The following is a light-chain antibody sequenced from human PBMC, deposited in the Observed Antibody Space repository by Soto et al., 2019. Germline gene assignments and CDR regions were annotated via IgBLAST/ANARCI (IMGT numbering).Light chain of an antibody. J-gene: IGKJ3*01. CDR1: QNILYIPNNKSS. CDR3: QQYYASPFT. Sequence: DIVMTQSPDSLAVSLGERATVNCTSSQNILYIPNNKSSLAWYQQKPGQPPKLLIYWASTRESGVPGRFSGSGSETDFTLTISSLQAEDVAVYYCQQYYASPFTFGPGTKVDIK. V-gene: IGKV4-1*01. CDR2: WAS.